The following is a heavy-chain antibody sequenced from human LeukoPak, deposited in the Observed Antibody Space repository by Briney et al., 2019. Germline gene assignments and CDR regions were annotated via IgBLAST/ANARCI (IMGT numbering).Heavy chain of an antibody. CDR2: IYYSGST. CDR1: GGSISSYY. D-gene: IGHD1-26*01. J-gene: IGHJ4*02. Sequence: SETLSLTCTVSGGSISSYYWSWIRQPPGKGLEWIGYIYYSGSTNYNPSLKSRVTISVDTSKNQFSLKLSSVTAADTAVYYCASGGSHDYWGQGTLVTVSS. CDR3: ASGGSHDY. V-gene: IGHV4-59*12.